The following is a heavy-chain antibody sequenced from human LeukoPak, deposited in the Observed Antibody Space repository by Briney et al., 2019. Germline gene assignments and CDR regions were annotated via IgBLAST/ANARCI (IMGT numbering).Heavy chain of an antibody. CDR1: GGSLSTHH. J-gene: IGHJ4*02. CDR3: ARGYDSSAYYPFNY. D-gene: IGHD3-22*01. V-gene: IGHV4-59*11. Sequence: SETLSLTCVVSGGSLSTHHWSWIRQSPGRGLEWIGYISDSGSTNYNPSLKSRVTISVDTSKNQFSLMLSSVTAADTAVYHCARGYDSSAYYPFNYWGQGTLVTVSS. CDR2: ISDSGST.